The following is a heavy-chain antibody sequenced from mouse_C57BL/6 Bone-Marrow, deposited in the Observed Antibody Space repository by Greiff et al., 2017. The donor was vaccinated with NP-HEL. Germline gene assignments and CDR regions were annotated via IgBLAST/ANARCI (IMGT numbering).Heavy chain of an antibody. CDR2: IDPETGGT. Sequence: VKLMESGAELVRPGASVTLSCKASGYTFTDYEMHWVKQTPVHGLEWIGAIDPETGGTAYNQKFKGKAILTADKSSSTAYMELRSLTSEDSAVYYCTNDCGNYVWYFDVWGTGTTVTVSS. D-gene: IGHD2-1*01. CDR3: TNDCGNYVWYFDV. J-gene: IGHJ1*03. CDR1: GYTFTDYE. V-gene: IGHV1-15*01.